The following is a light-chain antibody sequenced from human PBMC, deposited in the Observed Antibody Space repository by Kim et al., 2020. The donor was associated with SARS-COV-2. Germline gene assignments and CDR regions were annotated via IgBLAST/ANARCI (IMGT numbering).Light chain of an antibody. V-gene: IGLV6-57*02. CDR3: QSYNRSNVV. CDR2: EDG. Sequence: GRTVTICCSSSSGGSGENYVQWYQQRPGGAPTTLIYEDGQRPSGVPDRFSGSIDSSSNSASLTVSGLKAEDEADYYCQSYNRSNVVFGGGTQVTVL. CDR1: SGGSGENY. J-gene: IGLJ2*01.